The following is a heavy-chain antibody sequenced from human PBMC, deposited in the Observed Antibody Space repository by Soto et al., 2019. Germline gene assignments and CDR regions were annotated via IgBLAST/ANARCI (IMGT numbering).Heavy chain of an antibody. D-gene: IGHD2-21*02. V-gene: IGHV1-46*03. J-gene: IGHJ4*02. CDR1: GNTFSNYY. Sequence: ASVKLSCKSSGNTFSNYYIHWVRQAPGQGLEWMGTINPSGGHTTYAQKFLGRVTMTRDSSTSTLYMELTSLRFEDTAVYYCARGGHVVVVTAAFDYWGQGTLVTV. CDR2: INPSGGHT. CDR3: ARGGHVVVVTAAFDY.